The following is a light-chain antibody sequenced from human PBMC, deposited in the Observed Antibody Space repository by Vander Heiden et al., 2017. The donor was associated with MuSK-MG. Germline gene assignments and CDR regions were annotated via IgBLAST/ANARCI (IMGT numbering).Light chain of an antibody. Sequence: QPVLTQPPSASASLGGSGTLTCTLISGYGNYRVDGYHQRPGKGPRFVRRVGTGVILGSRRGGIPDRFSVLGSDLDQYLTIKNIQEEDEGDYHCWADHDSGSNFPVFGGGTKLTVL. CDR2: VGTGVILG. CDR3: WADHDSGSNFPV. V-gene: IGLV9-49*01. CDR1: SGYGNYR. J-gene: IGLJ2*01.